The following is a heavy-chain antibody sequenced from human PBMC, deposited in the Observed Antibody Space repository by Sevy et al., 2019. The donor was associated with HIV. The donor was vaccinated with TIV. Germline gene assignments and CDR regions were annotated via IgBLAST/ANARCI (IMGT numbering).Heavy chain of an antibody. D-gene: IGHD1-26*01. Sequence: GGSLRLFCAASGFTFSDFGMHWVRQAPGKGLEWVAVISFHETIKFYAESVKGRFTISRDNSKNTLYLEMNSLRAGDTALYYCAKDREVVGAKIDFWGQGTLVTVSS. CDR3: AKDREVVGAKIDF. V-gene: IGHV3-30*18. CDR2: ISFHETIK. J-gene: IGHJ4*02. CDR1: GFTFSDFG.